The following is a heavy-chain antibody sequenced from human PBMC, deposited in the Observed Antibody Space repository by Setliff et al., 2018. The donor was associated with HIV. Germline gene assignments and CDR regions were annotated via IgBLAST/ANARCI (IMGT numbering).Heavy chain of an antibody. CDR1: GGSMSTYY. D-gene: IGHD6-13*01. V-gene: IGHV4-4*08. Sequence: PSETLSLTCTVSGGSMSTYYWSWIRQPPGKGLEWIGYIYTSGSTNYNPSLRSRVTISVDTSKNQFSLKVNSVTAADTAVYYCARGARLLAGYSDRWDYYYMGVWAKGPRSPSP. CDR3: ARGARLLAGYSDRWDYYYMGV. CDR2: IYTSGST. J-gene: IGHJ6*03.